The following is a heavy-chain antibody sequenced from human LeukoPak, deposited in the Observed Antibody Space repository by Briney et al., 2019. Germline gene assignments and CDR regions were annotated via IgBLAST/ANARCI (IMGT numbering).Heavy chain of an antibody. J-gene: IGHJ4*02. CDR3: ARRIERTYYDILTGYSYYFDY. CDR2: IYYSGST. D-gene: IGHD3-9*01. CDR1: GGSISSYY. V-gene: IGHV4-59*12. Sequence: SETLSLTCTVSGGSISSYYWSWIRQPPGKGLEWIGYIYYSGSTNYNPSLKSRVTISVDTSKNQFSLKLSSVTAADTAVYYCARRIERTYYDILTGYSYYFDYWGQGTLVTVSS.